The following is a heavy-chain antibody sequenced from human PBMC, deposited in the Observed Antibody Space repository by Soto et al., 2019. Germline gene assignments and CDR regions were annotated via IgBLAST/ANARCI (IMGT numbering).Heavy chain of an antibody. D-gene: IGHD3-22*01. CDR3: ARVYYDIVGYFDY. Sequence: VQLVESGGGLVQPGRSLRLSCAAYGFTFSSYAMHWVRQAPGKGLEWVAVISYDGSNKYYADSVKGRFTISRDNSKNTLYLQMNSLRAEDTAVYYCARVYYDIVGYFDYWGQGTLVTVSS. V-gene: IGHV3-30-3*01. J-gene: IGHJ4*02. CDR2: ISYDGSNK. CDR1: GFTFSSYA.